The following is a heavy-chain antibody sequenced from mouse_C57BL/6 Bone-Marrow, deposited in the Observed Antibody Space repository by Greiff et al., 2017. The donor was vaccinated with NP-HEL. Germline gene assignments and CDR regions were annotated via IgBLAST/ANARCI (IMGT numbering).Heavy chain of an antibody. CDR1: GFTITDYY. CDR3: ARELGCWGFAY. V-gene: IGHV14-2*01. D-gene: IGHD3-3*01. CDR2: IDPEDGET. J-gene: IGHJ3*01. Sequence: EVQLQQSGAELVKPGASVKLSCTASGFTITDYYMHWVKQRTAQGLEWIGRIDPEDGETKYDPKFQGKATITADTSSNTAYLQRSSLASEDTADYYGARELGCWGFAYWGQGTLVTVSA.